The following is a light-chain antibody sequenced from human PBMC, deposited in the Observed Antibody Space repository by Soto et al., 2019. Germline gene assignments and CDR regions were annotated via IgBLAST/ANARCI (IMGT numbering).Light chain of an antibody. CDR3: GTWDSSLGAYV. V-gene: IGLV1-51*02. Sequence: QSVLTQPPSVSAAPGPKVTFSCSGSSSNIGNNYVSWYQQLPGTAPKLLIYENNKRPSGIPDRFSGSKSGTSATLGITGLQTGDEADYYCGTWDSSLGAYVFGTGTKSPS. CDR1: SSNIGNNY. CDR2: ENN. J-gene: IGLJ1*01.